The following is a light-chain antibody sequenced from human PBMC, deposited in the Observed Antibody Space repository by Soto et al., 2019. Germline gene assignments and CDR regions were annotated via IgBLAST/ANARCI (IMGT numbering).Light chain of an antibody. J-gene: IGKJ1*01. CDR3: QQRSDWPWT. Sequence: ETVLTQSPATLSLSPGERATLSCRASQSVSSYFAWYQQKPGQAPRLLIYDASTRATGIPARFSGSGSGTDFTLTISSLEPEDFVVYYCQQRSDWPWTFGQGTNVEIK. CDR2: DAS. V-gene: IGKV3-11*01. CDR1: QSVSSY.